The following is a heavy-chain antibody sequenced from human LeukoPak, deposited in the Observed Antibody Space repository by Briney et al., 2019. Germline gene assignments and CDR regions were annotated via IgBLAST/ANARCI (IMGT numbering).Heavy chain of an antibody. Sequence: GGSLRLSCAASGFTVSSNYMSWVRQAPGKGLEWVSVIYSGGSTFYADSVKGRFTVSRDNSKNTLYLQMNSLRAEDTAVYYCAKVQVRNFDYWGQGSLVTVSS. CDR2: IYSGGST. CDR3: AKVQVRNFDY. V-gene: IGHV3-53*01. J-gene: IGHJ4*02. CDR1: GFTVSSNY.